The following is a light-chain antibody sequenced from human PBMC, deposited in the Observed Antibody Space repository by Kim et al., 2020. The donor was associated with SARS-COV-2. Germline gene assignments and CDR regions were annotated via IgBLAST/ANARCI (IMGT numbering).Light chain of an antibody. CDR3: QAWDSSTHNYV. CDR2: QDN. V-gene: IGLV3-1*01. J-gene: IGLJ1*01. Sequence: SYELTQPPSVSVSPGQTASITCSGDKLGDKYVSWYQQKPGQSPVVVIYQDNKRPSGIPERFSGSNSGNTATLTISGTQAMDEADYYCQAWDSSTHNYV. CDR1: KLGDKY.